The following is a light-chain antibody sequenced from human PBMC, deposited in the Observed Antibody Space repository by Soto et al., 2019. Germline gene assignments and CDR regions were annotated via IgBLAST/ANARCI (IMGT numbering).Light chain of an antibody. CDR1: QSVSNNY. Sequence: EIVLTQSPGTLSLSLGEIATLSCSASQSVSNNYLAWYQQKPGQAPRLLIYGASSRATGIPDRFSGSGSGTDFTLTISRLEPEDFAVYYCQQYGRSPRTFGRGTKVEIK. CDR2: GAS. V-gene: IGKV3-20*01. J-gene: IGKJ1*01. CDR3: QQYGRSPRT.